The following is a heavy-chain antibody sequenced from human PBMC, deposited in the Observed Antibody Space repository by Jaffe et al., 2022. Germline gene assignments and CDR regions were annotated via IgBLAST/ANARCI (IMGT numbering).Heavy chain of an antibody. V-gene: IGHV4-61*02. D-gene: IGHD6-19*01. Sequence: QVQLQESGPGLVKPSQTLSLTCTVSGGSISSGSYYWSWIRQPAGKGLEWIGRIYTSGSTNYNPSLKSRVTISVDTSKNQFSLKLSSVTAADTAVYYCARHTGYSSGWSEQSDYYYYYMDVWGKGTTVTVSS. CDR3: ARHTGYSSGWSEQSDYYYYYMDV. J-gene: IGHJ6*03. CDR2: IYTSGST. CDR1: GGSISSGSYY.